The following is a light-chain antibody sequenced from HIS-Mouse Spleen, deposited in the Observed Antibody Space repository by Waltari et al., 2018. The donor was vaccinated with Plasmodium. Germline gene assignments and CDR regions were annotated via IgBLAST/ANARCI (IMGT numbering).Light chain of an antibody. Sequence: DIQMTQSPSPLSASVGTSVTITCRSSQSISRWLALYQQKPGKAPKLLIYQASSLESGVTSRCSGSGSGTEFTLTISSLHPDDFATYYCQQYNSYYTFGQGTKLEIK. J-gene: IGKJ2*01. CDR1: QSISRW. CDR2: QAS. V-gene: IGKV1-5*03. CDR3: QQYNSYYT.